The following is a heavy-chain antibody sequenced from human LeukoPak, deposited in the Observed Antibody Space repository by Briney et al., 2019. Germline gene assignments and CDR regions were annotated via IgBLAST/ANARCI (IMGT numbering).Heavy chain of an antibody. CDR1: GFSLSTSRVL. D-gene: IGHD5-18*01. CDR2: IYGNDDK. V-gene: IGHV2-5*01. Sequence: SGPTLVKPTQTLTLTCTFSGFSLSTSRVLVGWIRQPPGKALQWLAFIYGNDDKRYSPSLKSRLTISKDTSKNQVVLTMTNVDPMDTATYYCAHKSVDTSIDYWGQGTLVTVSS. CDR3: AHKSVDTSIDY. J-gene: IGHJ4*02.